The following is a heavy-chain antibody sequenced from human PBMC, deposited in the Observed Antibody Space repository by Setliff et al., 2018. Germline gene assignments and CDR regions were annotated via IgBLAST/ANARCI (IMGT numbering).Heavy chain of an antibody. D-gene: IGHD3-3*01. V-gene: IGHV4-59*01. J-gene: IGHJ4*02. CDR1: GGSISSYY. CDR3: ARGYYNFLSGYYTPYYFDY. Sequence: SETLSLTCTVSGGSISSYYWSWIRQPPGKGLEWIGYISYSGSTNYNPSLKSRVTISVDTSKNQFTLKVRSVTAADTAVYFCARGYYNFLSGYYTPYYFDYWGQGTLVTVSS. CDR2: ISYSGST.